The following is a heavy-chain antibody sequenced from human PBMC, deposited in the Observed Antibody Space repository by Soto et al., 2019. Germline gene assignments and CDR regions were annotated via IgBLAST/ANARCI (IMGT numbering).Heavy chain of an antibody. V-gene: IGHV1-69*05. CDR1: GDTLRNSA. Sequence: TLSWTPSGDTLRNSAISWLRQTPGQGLERMGGIIPIFGTPNYAQKFQGRVTMTTDTSTSTAYMELRSLRSDDTAVYDCAVAGTAIYYYYGMDGRGQGTTVTFSS. CDR3: AVAGTAIYYYYGMDG. CDR2: IIPIFGTP. J-gene: IGHJ6*02. D-gene: IGHD6-19*01.